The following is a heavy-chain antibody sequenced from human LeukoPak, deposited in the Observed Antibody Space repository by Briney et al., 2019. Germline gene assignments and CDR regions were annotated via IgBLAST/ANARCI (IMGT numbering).Heavy chain of an antibody. D-gene: IGHD6-19*01. Sequence: GGSLRLSCVGSGFSFISVWLNWVRQTPGKGLEWVSSISSSSSYIYYADSVKGRFTISRDNAKNSLYLQMNSLRAEDTAVYYCARGGSSGWYFFYFDYWGQGTLVTVSS. V-gene: IGHV3-21*01. CDR2: ISSSSSYI. J-gene: IGHJ4*02. CDR1: GFSFISVW. CDR3: ARGGSSGWYFFYFDY.